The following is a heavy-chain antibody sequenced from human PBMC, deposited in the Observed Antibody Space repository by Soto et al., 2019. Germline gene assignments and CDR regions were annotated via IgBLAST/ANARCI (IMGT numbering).Heavy chain of an antibody. J-gene: IGHJ5*02. CDR3: ARGGWSMDT. Sequence: QVQLQESGPRLVKPSETLSLTCSVSGASIISHHWSWIRQPPGKGLEWIGYTHYTADSADNPSLRSRLTISIDTSKNQFSLRLNSVTAADTAVYYCARGGWSMDTWGRGTLVTVSS. CDR1: GASIISHH. V-gene: IGHV4-59*11. CDR2: THYTADS. D-gene: IGHD2-15*01.